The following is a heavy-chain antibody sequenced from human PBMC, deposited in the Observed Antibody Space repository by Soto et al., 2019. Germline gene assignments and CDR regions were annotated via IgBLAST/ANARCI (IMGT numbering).Heavy chain of an antibody. Sequence: PGASLKISCQGSGYTSNSFWIGWVRQMPGEGLEWMGLMFPWTSDTRYSPSFQGHVSISVDRSTGTGYLQWNSLKASDTAMYYCVTTRDGTTFFPHWGQGTPVTVSS. CDR2: MFPWTSDT. J-gene: IGHJ4*02. V-gene: IGHV5-51*01. D-gene: IGHD1-7*01. CDR1: GYTSNSFW. CDR3: VTTRDGTTFFPH.